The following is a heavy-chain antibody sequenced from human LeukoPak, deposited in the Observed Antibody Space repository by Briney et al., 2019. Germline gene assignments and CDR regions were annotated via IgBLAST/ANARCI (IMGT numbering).Heavy chain of an antibody. Sequence: GGSLRLSCAASGFTSNNYAMSWVRQAPGKGLEWVSGISSSGEGTYYADSVKGRFTISRDNSKNTLYLQMNSLRAEDTAPYYCAKVGTSAWLHDAFDIWGQGTMVTVSS. CDR3: AKVGTSAWLHDAFDI. J-gene: IGHJ3*02. CDR1: GFTSNNYA. D-gene: IGHD6-19*01. V-gene: IGHV3-23*01. CDR2: ISSSGEGT.